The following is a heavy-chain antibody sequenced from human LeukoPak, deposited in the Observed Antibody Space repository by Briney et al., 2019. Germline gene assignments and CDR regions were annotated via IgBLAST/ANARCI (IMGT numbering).Heavy chain of an antibody. J-gene: IGHJ6*02. V-gene: IGHV3-11*01. CDR3: ARAYYDILTGSYALEV. D-gene: IGHD3-9*01. CDR1: GFTFNDYY. CDR2: ISISGGTI. Sequence: GGSLRLSCVASGFTFNDYYMGWIRQAPGKGLEWISYISISGGTIYYADSVKGRFTISRDNAQNSLYLQLNSLRAEDTAVYYCARAYYDILTGSYALEVWGQGTTVIVSS.